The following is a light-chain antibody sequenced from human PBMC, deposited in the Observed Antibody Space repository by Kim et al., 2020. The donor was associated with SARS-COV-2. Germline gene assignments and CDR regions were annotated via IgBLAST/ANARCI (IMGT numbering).Light chain of an antibody. Sequence: SPGERSTLSCRASQSLSSYLAWYQQKNGQAPRLVIYGASIRAPGIPERFSASGSGTDFTLTIGRLEPDDSAVYFCQHFGTSLTFGGGTKVDIK. CDR3: QHFGTSLT. V-gene: IGKV3-20*01. CDR2: GAS. CDR1: QSLSSY. J-gene: IGKJ4*01.